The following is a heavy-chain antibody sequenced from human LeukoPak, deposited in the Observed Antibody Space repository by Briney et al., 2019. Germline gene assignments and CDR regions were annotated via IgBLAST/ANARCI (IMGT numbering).Heavy chain of an antibody. D-gene: IGHD2-21*01. CDR2: IYSGGST. V-gene: IGHV3-66*01. J-gene: IGHJ4*02. CDR1: GFTVSSNY. CDR3: ARASILWWANLHGGIDY. Sequence: PGGSLRLSCAASGFTVSSNYMSWVRQAPGKGLEWVSVIYSGGSTYYADSVKGRFTISRDNSKNTLYLQMNSLRAEDTAVYYCARASILWWANLHGGIDYWGQGTLVTVSS.